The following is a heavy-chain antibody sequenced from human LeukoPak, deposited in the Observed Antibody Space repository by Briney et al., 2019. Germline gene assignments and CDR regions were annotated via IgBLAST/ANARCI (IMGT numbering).Heavy chain of an antibody. Sequence: SETLSLTCTVSGGSISSYYWSWIRQPPGKGLEWIGYIYYSGSTNYNPSLKSRVTISVDTSKNQFSLKLSSVTAADTAVYYCAREYYDILTGYLFDYWGQGTPVTVSS. V-gene: IGHV4-59*01. D-gene: IGHD3-9*01. CDR1: GGSISSYY. CDR2: IYYSGST. J-gene: IGHJ4*02. CDR3: AREYYDILTGYLFDY.